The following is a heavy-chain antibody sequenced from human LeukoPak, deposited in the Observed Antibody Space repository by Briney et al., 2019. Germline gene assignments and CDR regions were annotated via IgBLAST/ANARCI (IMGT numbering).Heavy chain of an antibody. D-gene: IGHD6-13*01. CDR1: GFTFSSYS. CDR3: AREGRIAAARDAFDI. J-gene: IGHJ3*02. Sequence: GGSLRLSCAASGFTFSSYSMNWVRQAPGKGLEWVSYISSSGSTIYYADSVKGRFTISRDNAKNSLYLQMNSLRAEDTAVYYCAREGRIAAARDAFDIWGQGTMVTVSS. V-gene: IGHV3-48*04. CDR2: ISSSGSTI.